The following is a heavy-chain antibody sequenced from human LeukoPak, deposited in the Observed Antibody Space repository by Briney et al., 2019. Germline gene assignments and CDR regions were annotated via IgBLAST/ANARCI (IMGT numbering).Heavy chain of an antibody. CDR3: ARTRRGCCSSTSCSNWFDP. D-gene: IGHD2-2*01. Sequence: ASVKVSCKASGYTFTSYYMHWVRQAPGQGLEWMGIINPSGGSTSYAQKFQGRVTMTRDTSTSTVYMELSGLRSEDTAVYYCARTRRGCCSSTSCSNWFDPWGQGTLVTVSS. CDR1: GYTFTSYY. V-gene: IGHV1-46*01. CDR2: INPSGGST. J-gene: IGHJ5*02.